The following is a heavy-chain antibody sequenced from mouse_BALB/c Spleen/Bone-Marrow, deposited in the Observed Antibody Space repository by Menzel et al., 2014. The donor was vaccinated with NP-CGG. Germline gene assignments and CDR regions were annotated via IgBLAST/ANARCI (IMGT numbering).Heavy chain of an antibody. V-gene: IGHV5-12-2*01. J-gene: IGHJ2*01. CDR3: ARQIYFPYFDY. D-gene: IGHD2-1*01. CDR1: GFTFSSYT. CDR2: ISNGGGST. Sequence: DVKLVESGGGLVQPGGSLKLSCAASGFTFSSYTMSWVRQTPEKRLEWVAYISNGGGSTYYPDTVKGRFTISRDNAKNTLYLQMSSLKSEDTAMYYRARQIYFPYFDYWGQGTTLTVSS.